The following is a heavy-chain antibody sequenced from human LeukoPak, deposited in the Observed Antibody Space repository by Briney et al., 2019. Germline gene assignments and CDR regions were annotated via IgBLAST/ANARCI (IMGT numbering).Heavy chain of an antibody. Sequence: GESLKISCKGSGYRFTNYWIGWVRQMPGKGLEWMGIIYPGGSDTRYSPSFQGQVTISADKSIGTAYLQWSSLKASDTAMYYCARWTTTTTALDSWGQGTLVTVSS. CDR2: IYPGGSDT. CDR1: GYRFTNYW. V-gene: IGHV5-51*03. J-gene: IGHJ5*02. CDR3: ARWTTTTTALDS. D-gene: IGHD1-26*01.